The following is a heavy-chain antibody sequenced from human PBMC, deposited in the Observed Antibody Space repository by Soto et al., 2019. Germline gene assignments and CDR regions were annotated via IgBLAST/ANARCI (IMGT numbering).Heavy chain of an antibody. V-gene: IGHV4-39*01. Sequence: PSETLSLTCTVSGGSISSSSYYWGWIRQPPGKGLEWIGGIYYSGSTYYNPSLKSRVTISVDTSKNQFSLKLSSVTAADTAFDYCARQLLIYDSSGYVDXWGQGTLVTVSX. CDR3: ARQLLIYDSSGYVDX. CDR1: GGSISSSSYY. D-gene: IGHD3-22*01. CDR2: IYYSGST. J-gene: IGHJ4*02.